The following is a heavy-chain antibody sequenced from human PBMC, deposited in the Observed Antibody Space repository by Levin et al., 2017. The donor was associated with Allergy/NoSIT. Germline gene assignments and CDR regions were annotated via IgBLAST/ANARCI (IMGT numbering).Heavy chain of an antibody. V-gene: IGHV4-39*01. CDR3: VSAYNSNFFFDY. CDR2: KYHSTRI. CDR1: YGSVSSSSYF. J-gene: IGHJ4*02. Sequence: TPSETLSLTCSVSYGSVSSSSYFWGWIRQPPGKGLEWIGSKYHSTRIYYNPTFKSRFTISANTSKNQFSLEVTSVTAADTAVYYCVSAYNSNFFFDYWGQGILVPVSS. D-gene: IGHD1-7*01.